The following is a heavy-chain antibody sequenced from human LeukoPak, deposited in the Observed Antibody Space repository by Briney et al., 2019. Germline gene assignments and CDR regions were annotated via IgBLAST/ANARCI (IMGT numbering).Heavy chain of an antibody. CDR3: AKPYNWNDETYFDY. Sequence: PGGSLRLSCAASGFTFSSFAMRWVRQAPGKGLEWVSSIRGSGGSTYYADSVKGRFTISRDNSKNTLYLQMNSVRAEDTAVYYCAKPYNWNDETYFDYWGQGTLVTVSS. V-gene: IGHV3-23*01. D-gene: IGHD1-1*01. CDR1: GFTFSSFA. J-gene: IGHJ4*02. CDR2: IRGSGGST.